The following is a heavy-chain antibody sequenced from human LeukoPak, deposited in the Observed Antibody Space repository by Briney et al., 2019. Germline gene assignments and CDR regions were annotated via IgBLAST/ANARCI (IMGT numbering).Heavy chain of an antibody. Sequence: SETLSLTCTVSGGSISSYYWSWIRQPPGKGLEWIGYIFTSGSTNYNPSLTSRVTISGDTSKNQFSLKLSSVTAADTAVYYCARQQKGYCSSTSCYRPMDVWGKGTTVTVSS. J-gene: IGHJ6*03. CDR3: ARQQKGYCSSTSCYRPMDV. CDR1: GGSISSYY. CDR2: IFTSGST. V-gene: IGHV4-4*08. D-gene: IGHD2-2*01.